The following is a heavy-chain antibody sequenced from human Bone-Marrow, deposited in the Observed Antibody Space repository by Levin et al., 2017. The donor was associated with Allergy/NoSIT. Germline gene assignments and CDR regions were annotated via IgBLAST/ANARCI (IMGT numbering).Heavy chain of an antibody. D-gene: IGHD3-22*01. V-gene: IGHV3-74*01. CDR3: ARGTAGYYDGSGYFFPHDNDYGMDV. CDR2: ISSDGSTT. J-gene: IGHJ6*02. Sequence: ASVKVSCAASGFRFGAFWMHWVRQDPGKGLVWLSRISSDGSTTRYADSVKGRFSISRDNAKNTLSLQMNSLRVEDTALYYCARGTAGYYDGSGYFFPHDNDYGMDVWGQGTTVTVSS. CDR1: GFRFGAFW.